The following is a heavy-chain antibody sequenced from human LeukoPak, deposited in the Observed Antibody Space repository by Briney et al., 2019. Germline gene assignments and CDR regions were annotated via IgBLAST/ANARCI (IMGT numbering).Heavy chain of an antibody. CDR3: ARVKGYSGSYPTVYYFDY. V-gene: IGHV4-39*07. D-gene: IGHD1-26*01. J-gene: IGHJ4*02. CDR1: GGSISSSSYY. Sequence: PSETLSLTCTVSGGSISSSSYYWGWIRQPPGKGLEWIGSIYYSGSTYYNPSLKSRVTISVDTSKNQFSLKLSSVTAADTAVYYCARVKGYSGSYPTVYYFDYWGQGTLVTVSS. CDR2: IYYSGST.